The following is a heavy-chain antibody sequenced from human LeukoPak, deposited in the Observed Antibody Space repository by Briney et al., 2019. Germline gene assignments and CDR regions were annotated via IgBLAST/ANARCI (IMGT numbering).Heavy chain of an antibody. D-gene: IGHD4-17*01. V-gene: IGHV3-49*03. CDR1: GFTFGDYA. Sequence: GGSLRLSCTASGFTFGDYAMSWFRQAPGKGLEWVGFIRSKAYGGTTEYAASVKGRFTISRDDSKNTLYLQMNSLKAEDTAVYYCAKDLWEYGDSPDAFDIWGQGTMVTVSS. CDR3: AKDLWEYGDSPDAFDI. CDR2: IRSKAYGGTT. J-gene: IGHJ3*02.